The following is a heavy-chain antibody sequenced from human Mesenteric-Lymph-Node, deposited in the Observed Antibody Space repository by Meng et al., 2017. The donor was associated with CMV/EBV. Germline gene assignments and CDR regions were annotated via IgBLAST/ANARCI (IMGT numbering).Heavy chain of an antibody. CDR3: ARRIAVAGTSTPHYGMDV. J-gene: IGHJ6*02. D-gene: IGHD6-19*01. CDR1: GFTFSSYG. V-gene: IGHV3-23*01. Sequence: LSLTCAASGFTFSSYGMSWVRQAPGKGLEWVSAISVSGGSTYYADSVKGRFTISRDNSKNTLYLQMNSLRAEDTAVYYCARRIAVAGTSTPHYGMDVWGQGTTVTVSS. CDR2: ISVSGGST.